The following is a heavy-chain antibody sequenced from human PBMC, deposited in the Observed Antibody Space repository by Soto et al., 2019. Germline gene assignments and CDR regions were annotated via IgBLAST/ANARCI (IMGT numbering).Heavy chain of an antibody. Sequence: GESLKISCKGSGYSFTSYWIGWVRQMPGKGLEWMGIIYPGDSDTRYSPSFQGQVTISADKSISTAYLQWSSLKASDTAMYYCARGPLYYECWSGYSSYWGQGTLGTGSS. D-gene: IGHD3-3*01. CDR3: ARGPLYYECWSGYSSY. CDR2: IYPGDSDT. CDR1: GYSFTSYW. J-gene: IGHJ4*02. V-gene: IGHV5-51*01.